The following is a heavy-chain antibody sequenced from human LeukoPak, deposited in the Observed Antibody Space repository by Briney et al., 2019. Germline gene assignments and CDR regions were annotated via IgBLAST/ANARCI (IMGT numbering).Heavy chain of an antibody. V-gene: IGHV4-59*08. J-gene: IGHJ4*02. Sequence: SETLSLTCTVSGGSISGYYWNWIRQPPGKGLEWIGYIYFSGSTNYNPSLKSRVTISVDTSKNQFSLKLSSVTAADTAVYYCARTYSSSWSDYWGQGTLVTVSS. D-gene: IGHD6-13*01. CDR1: GGSISGYY. CDR2: IYFSGST. CDR3: ARTYSSSWSDY.